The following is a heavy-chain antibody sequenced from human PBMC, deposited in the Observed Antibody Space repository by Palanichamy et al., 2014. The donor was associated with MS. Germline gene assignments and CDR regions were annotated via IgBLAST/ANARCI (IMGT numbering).Heavy chain of an antibody. J-gene: IGHJ6*03. V-gene: IGHV4-59*01. Sequence: QVQLQESGPGLVKPSETLSLTCTVSGGSISSYYWSWIRQAPGKGLERIGYIYYTGSTNYNPSLKSRVTISVDTSKNQFSLKLTSVTAADTALYYCARLDSSGTNYYYYYYMDVWGKGTTVTVSS. D-gene: IGHD6-19*01. CDR1: GGSISSYY. CDR2: IYYTGST. CDR3: ARLDSSGTNYYYYYYMDV.